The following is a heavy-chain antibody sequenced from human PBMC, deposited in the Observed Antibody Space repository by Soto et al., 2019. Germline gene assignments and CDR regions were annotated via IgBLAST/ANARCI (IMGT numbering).Heavy chain of an antibody. J-gene: IGHJ5*02. Sequence: QVQLVQSGAEVKKPGSSVKVSCKASGGTFSSYAISWVRQAPGQGLEWMGGIIPIFGTANYAQKFQGRVTITADESTSTAYMELSSLRSEDTAVYYCARDPELYWSSTSCKYNWFDPWGQGTLVTVSS. CDR3: ARDPELYWSSTSCKYNWFDP. V-gene: IGHV1-69*01. CDR1: GGTFSSYA. D-gene: IGHD2-2*01. CDR2: IIPIFGTA.